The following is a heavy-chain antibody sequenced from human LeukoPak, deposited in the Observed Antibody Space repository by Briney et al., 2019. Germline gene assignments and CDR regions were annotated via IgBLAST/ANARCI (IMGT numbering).Heavy chain of an antibody. CDR1: GFSFISYG. J-gene: IGHJ5*01. CDR3: TRDPNGDYVGAFES. Sequence: GGSLRLSCGASGFSFISYGMHWVRQAPGKGLEWVSSITGGHFPTYYTDSVKGRFTISRDNSKNTLYLQMNSLRADDTAVYYCTRDPNGDYVGAFESWGQGTLVTVSS. CDR2: ITGGHFPT. V-gene: IGHV3-23*01. D-gene: IGHD4-17*01.